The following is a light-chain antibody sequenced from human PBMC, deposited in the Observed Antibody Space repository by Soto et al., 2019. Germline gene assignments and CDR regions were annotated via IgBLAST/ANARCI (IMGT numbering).Light chain of an antibody. J-gene: IGKJ1*01. Sequence: EIVLTQSPATLPLSPGERVTLSCGASQSVSSYLAWYQQKPGQAPRLLIFGVSTRATDIPDRFSGSGSGTDFTLTINRLEPEDFAVYYCQQYSISSTFGQGTKVDIK. V-gene: IGKV3-20*01. CDR3: QQYSISST. CDR2: GVS. CDR1: QSVSSY.